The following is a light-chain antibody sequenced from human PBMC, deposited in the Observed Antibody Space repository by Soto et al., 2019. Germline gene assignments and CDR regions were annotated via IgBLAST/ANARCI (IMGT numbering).Light chain of an antibody. CDR1: SSNIENNF. V-gene: IGLV1-51*01. CDR3: ATWDSSMRAGV. CDR2: DND. Sequence: QSVLTQPPSVSAAPGQNVTISCSGNSSNIENNFVSWYQHLPGTAPKLLIYDNDKRPSVIPDRFSGFKSGTSATLGITGLQTGDEADYYCATWDSSMRAGVFGGGTKLTVL. J-gene: IGLJ3*02.